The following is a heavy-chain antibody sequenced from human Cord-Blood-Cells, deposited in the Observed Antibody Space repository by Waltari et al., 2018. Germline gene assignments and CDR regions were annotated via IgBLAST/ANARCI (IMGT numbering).Heavy chain of an antibody. Sequence: QVQLQESGPGLVKPSETLSLTCTVSGGSISSYYWSWIRQPPGKGLEWIGYIYYSGSNTYNPPLQSQVTISVDTSKNQCSLKLSSVTAADTAVYYCARDIGGVFGVDAFDIWGQGTMVTVSS. CDR2: IYYSGSN. CDR3: ARDIGGVFGVDAFDI. V-gene: IGHV4-59*01. J-gene: IGHJ3*02. D-gene: IGHD3-3*01. CDR1: GGSISSYY.